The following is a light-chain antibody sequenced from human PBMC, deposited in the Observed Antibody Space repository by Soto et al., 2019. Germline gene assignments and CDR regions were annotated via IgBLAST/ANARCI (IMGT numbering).Light chain of an antibody. J-gene: IGLJ1*01. Sequence: QLVLTQSPSASASLGASVKLTCTLSSGHSSYAIAWHQQQPEKGPRYLMKLNSDGSHSKGDGIPDRFSGSSSGAERYLTISRLQSEDGADYYCQTWGSGIHYVFGTGTKLTAL. CDR2: LNSDGSH. CDR1: SGHSSYA. CDR3: QTWGSGIHYV. V-gene: IGLV4-69*01.